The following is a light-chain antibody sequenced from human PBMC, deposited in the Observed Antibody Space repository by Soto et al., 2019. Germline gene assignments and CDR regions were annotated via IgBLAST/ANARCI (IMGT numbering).Light chain of an antibody. Sequence: EIVLTQSPGTLSLSPGERATLSCRASQSVSSSFLAWYQQKPGQAPRLLIYGASSRATGIPDRFSGSGSGTDFTLTISRLEPEDCAVDYCQQYGSSPWTFGQGTKVEIK. CDR1: QSVSSSF. CDR3: QQYGSSPWT. V-gene: IGKV3-20*01. J-gene: IGKJ1*01. CDR2: GAS.